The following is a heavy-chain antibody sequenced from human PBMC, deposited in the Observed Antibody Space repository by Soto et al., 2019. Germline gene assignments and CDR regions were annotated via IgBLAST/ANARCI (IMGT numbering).Heavy chain of an antibody. CDR2: ISGSGGST. V-gene: IGHV3-23*01. CDR1: GFTFSSYA. D-gene: IGHD3-22*01. CDR3: AKATQDYYDSSGYYVAGAFDI. J-gene: IGHJ3*02. Sequence: RLSCAASGFTFSSYAMSWVRQAPGKELEWVSAISGSGGSTYYADSVKGRFTISRDNSKNTLYLQMNSLRAEDTAVYYCAKATQDYYDSSGYYVAGAFDIWGQGTMVTVSS.